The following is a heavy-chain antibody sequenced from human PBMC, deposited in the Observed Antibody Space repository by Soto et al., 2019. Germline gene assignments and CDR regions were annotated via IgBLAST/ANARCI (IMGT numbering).Heavy chain of an antibody. CDR1: GYTFTSYG. D-gene: IGHD3-9*01. V-gene: IGHV1-18*01. CDR2: ISAYNGNT. Sequence: ASVKVSCKASGYTFTSYGISWVRQAPGQGLEWMGWISAYNGNTNYAQKLQGRVTMTTDTSTSTAYMELRSLRSDDTAVYYCASAHPELRYFAWLYHDAFDIWGQGTMVTVSS. J-gene: IGHJ3*02. CDR3: ASAHPELRYFAWLYHDAFDI.